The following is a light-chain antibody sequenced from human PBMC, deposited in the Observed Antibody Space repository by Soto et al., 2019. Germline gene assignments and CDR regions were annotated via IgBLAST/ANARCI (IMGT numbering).Light chain of an antibody. CDR2: DVN. J-gene: IGLJ2*01. Sequence: QSALTQPASVSGSPGQSITISCTGTSSDVGHYNYVSWYQQYPGKAPKLMIYDVNTRPSGVSNRFSGSKSGNPASLTISGLQAEDEADYYCCSYTSSSTRIFGGGTKLTVL. CDR1: SSDVGHYNY. V-gene: IGLV2-14*01. CDR3: CSYTSSSTRI.